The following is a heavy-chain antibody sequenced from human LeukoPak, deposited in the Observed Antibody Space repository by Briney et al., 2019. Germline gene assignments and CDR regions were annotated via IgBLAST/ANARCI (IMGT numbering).Heavy chain of an antibody. J-gene: IGHJ4*02. Sequence: GGSPRLSCTASGFTYSNNFMNGVRQARGKAREWVSLIFSGGDTSYADSVKGRFTISRGTSKNTLYLQMNSLRTEDTAVYYCARDGYGSGTGGPRRWGQGTLVTVSS. CDR3: ARDGYGSGTGGPRR. V-gene: IGHV3-53*01. D-gene: IGHD3-10*01. CDR2: IFSGGDT. CDR1: GFTYSNNF.